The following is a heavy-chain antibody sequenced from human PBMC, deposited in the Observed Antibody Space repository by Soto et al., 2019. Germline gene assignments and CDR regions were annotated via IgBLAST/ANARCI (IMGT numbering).Heavy chain of an antibody. V-gene: IGHV3-7*01. D-gene: IGHD2-2*01. J-gene: IGHJ6*02. CDR2: IKHDGSDK. CDR3: AREVPAAPSRGPYYYGMDV. Sequence: GGSLRLSCEASGFTFSSYWMSWVRQAPGRGLEWVANIKHDGSDKYYVGSVKGRFTISRDNAKNSLYLQMNSLRDEDTAIYSCAREVPAAPSRGPYYYGMDVWGHGTTVTVSS. CDR1: GFTFSSYW.